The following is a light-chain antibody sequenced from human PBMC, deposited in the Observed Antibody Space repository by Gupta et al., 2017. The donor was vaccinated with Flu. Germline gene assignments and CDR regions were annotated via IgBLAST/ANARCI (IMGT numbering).Light chain of an antibody. J-gene: IGLJ1*01. CDR3: QVWDTSGDLYV. Sequence: GQTARISCGGNDIGSKSVHWYQQKPGQAPVLAVYDDSDRPSGIPERFSGSNSGDTAILTISRVEAGDEADYYCQVWDTSGDLYVFGTGTKVTVL. CDR2: DDS. V-gene: IGLV3-21*02. CDR1: DIGSKS.